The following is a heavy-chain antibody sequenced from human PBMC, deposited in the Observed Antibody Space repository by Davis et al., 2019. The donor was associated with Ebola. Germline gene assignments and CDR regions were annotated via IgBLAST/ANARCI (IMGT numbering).Heavy chain of an antibody. CDR3: ARDIGDYWFDP. CDR2: ISSSGSSI. Sequence: GESLKISCAASGFTFSDYYMTWIRQAPGKGLEWVSYISSSGSSIYYADSVKGRFTISRDNAKKSLYLQMNSLRAEDTAVYYCARDIGDYWFDPWGQGTLVTVSS. D-gene: IGHD2-21*02. V-gene: IGHV3-11*01. J-gene: IGHJ5*02. CDR1: GFTFSDYY.